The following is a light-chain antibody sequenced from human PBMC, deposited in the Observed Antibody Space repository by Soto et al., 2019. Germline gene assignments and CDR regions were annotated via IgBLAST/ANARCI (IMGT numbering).Light chain of an antibody. CDR1: SSNIGAGYD. CDR2: GNS. CDR3: QSYDSSLSGGV. J-gene: IGLJ3*02. V-gene: IGLV1-40*01. Sequence: QSVLTQPPSVSGAPGQRVTISCTESSSNIGAGYDVHWYQQLPGTAPKLLIYGNSNRPSGVPDRFSGSKSGTSASLAITGLQAEDAADYYCQSYDSSLSGGVFGGGTKLTVL.